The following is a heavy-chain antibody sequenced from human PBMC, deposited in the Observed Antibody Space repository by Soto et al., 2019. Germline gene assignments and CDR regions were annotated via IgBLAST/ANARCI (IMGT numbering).Heavy chain of an antibody. D-gene: IGHD6-13*01. CDR3: ARDVAAADY. CDR1: GYTFTSYA. CDR2: INAGNGNT. Sequence: QVQIVQSGAEEKKPGASLKVSCKASGYTFTSYAMHWVRQAPGQRLEWMGWINAGNGNTKYSQKFQGRVTITRDTSPSTAYRELCSLRSEDTALYYCARDVAAADYWGQGTLVTVSS. V-gene: IGHV1-3*05. J-gene: IGHJ4*02.